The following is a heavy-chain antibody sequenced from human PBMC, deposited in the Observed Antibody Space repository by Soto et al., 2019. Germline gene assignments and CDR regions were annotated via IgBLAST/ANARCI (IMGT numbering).Heavy chain of an antibody. J-gene: IGHJ4*02. D-gene: IGHD4-17*01. CDR3: ARGPTATTDF. V-gene: IGHV4-30-4*01. Sequence: PSETLSLTCTVSGASIDNDNYYWSWIRLPPGKGLEWIAYIFYSGSTYYSPSLKSRATISIDASKNQFSLKLTSVTAADTAVYYCARGPTATTDFWGQGILVT. CDR2: IFYSGST. CDR1: GASIDNDNYY.